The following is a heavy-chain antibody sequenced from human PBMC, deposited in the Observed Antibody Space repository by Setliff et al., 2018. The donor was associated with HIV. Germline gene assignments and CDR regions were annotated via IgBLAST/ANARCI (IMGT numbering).Heavy chain of an antibody. CDR3: ARGGVVGGTPFGPNAPPYFDY. CDR2: IYPGDSDT. CDR1: GYSFPSHW. D-gene: IGHD2-15*01. V-gene: IGHV5-51*01. J-gene: IGHJ4*02. Sequence: GESLKLSCKGSGYSFPSHWIGWVRQMPGKGLEWMGIIYPGDSDTRYSPSFQGQVTISADKSFSTADLQWSSLKASDTAMYYCARGGVVGGTPFGPNAPPYFDYWGQGTLVTVSS.